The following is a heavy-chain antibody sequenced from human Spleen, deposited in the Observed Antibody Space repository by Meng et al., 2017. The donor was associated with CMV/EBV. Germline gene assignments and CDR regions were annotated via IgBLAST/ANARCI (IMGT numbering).Heavy chain of an antibody. J-gene: IGHJ6*02. CDR1: GYTFSSYG. V-gene: IGHV1-69*05. CDR3: ASAAITSYGMDV. CDR2: IIPIFGTA. D-gene: IGHD3-10*01. Sequence: SVKVSCKASGYTFSSYGISWVRQAPGQGLEWMGGIIPIFGTANYAQKFQGRVTITTDESTSTAYMELSSLRSEDTAVYYCASAAITSYGMDVWGQGTTVTVSS.